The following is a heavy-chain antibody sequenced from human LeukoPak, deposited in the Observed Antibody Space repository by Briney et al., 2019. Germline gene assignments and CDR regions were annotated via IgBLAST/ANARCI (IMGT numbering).Heavy chain of an antibody. J-gene: IGHJ4*02. CDR1: EFTSSRFG. Sequence: GGPLKPSCAASEFTSSRFGIPWVRRAPGKGLEWVPFIRYDGSIKYYADSVKGRFTISRGTSKNTLYLQMSSLRTEDTAVYYCAREGGTLSTSPTLGYWGQGTLVTVSS. D-gene: IGHD1-1*01. CDR3: AREGGTLSTSPTLGY. CDR2: IRYDGSIK. V-gene: IGHV3-30*02.